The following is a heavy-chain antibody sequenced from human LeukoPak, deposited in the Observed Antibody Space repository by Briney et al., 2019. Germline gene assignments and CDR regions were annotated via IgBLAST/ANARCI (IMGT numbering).Heavy chain of an antibody. D-gene: IGHD3-10*01. J-gene: IGHJ4*02. CDR3: ARVSLVRGAPDYYFDY. CDR2: IYISGST. CDR1: GASIGDYY. Sequence: PSETLSLTCTVSGASIGDYYWNWIRQPAGKGLEWIGRIYISGSTNYNPSLRSRVTMSVDTSKNRFSLKLSSVTAADTAVYYCARVSLVRGAPDYYFDYWGQGTLVTVSS. V-gene: IGHV4-4*07.